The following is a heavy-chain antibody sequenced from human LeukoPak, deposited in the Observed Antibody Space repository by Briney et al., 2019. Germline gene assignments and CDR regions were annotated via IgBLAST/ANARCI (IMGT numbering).Heavy chain of an antibody. Sequence: PGGSLRLSCEASEFTFSTSWMHWVRQAPGKGLVWVSRFKSNGSSTSYADSVKGRFTISRDNAKNTLYLQMNKLRAEDTAVYYCAKDGVAAAANDAFDIWGQGTMVTVSS. CDR1: EFTFSTSW. D-gene: IGHD6-13*01. CDR2: FKSNGSST. V-gene: IGHV3-74*01. J-gene: IGHJ3*02. CDR3: AKDGVAAAANDAFDI.